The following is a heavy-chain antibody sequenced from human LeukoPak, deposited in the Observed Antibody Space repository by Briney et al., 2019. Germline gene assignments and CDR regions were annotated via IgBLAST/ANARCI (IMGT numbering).Heavy chain of an antibody. CDR3: ARAPTDYDYVWGSYLRRNYYYYYGMDV. Sequence: GASVKVSCKASGYTFTSYGISWVRQAPGQGLEWMGWISAYNGNTNYAQKLQGRVTMTTDTSTSTACMELRSLRSDDTAVYYCARAPTDYDYVWGSYLRRNYYYYYGMDVWGQGTTVTVSS. CDR1: GYTFTSYG. CDR2: ISAYNGNT. V-gene: IGHV1-18*01. J-gene: IGHJ6*02. D-gene: IGHD3-16*02.